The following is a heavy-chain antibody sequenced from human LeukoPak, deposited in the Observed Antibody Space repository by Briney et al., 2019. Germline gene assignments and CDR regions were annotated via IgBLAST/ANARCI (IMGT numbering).Heavy chain of an antibody. CDR3: AKDYSGYSYGYWFGYFDY. CDR1: GFTFSSYG. CDR2: IRCDGSNK. Sequence: GGSLRLSCAASGFTFSSYGMHWVRQAPGKGLEWVAFIRCDGSNKYYADSVKGRFTISRDNSKNTLYLQMNSLRAEDTAVYYCAKDYSGYSYGYWFGYFDYWGQGTLVTVSS. D-gene: IGHD5-18*01. V-gene: IGHV3-30*02. J-gene: IGHJ4*02.